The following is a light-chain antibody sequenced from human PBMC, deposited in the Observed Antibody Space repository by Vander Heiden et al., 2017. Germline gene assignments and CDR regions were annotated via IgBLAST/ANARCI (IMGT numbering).Light chain of an antibody. CDR1: SSDVGSFNL. CDR3: CSYAGNNKMI. J-gene: IGLJ2*01. V-gene: IGLV2-23*02. Sequence: QSALTQPASVSGSPGQSITISCTGTSSDVGSFNLVSWYQHHPGQAPKLMIYEVAKRPSGVSNRFSGSKSDNTASLTISGLQAEDEADYYCCSYAGNNKMIFGGGTKLTVL. CDR2: EVA.